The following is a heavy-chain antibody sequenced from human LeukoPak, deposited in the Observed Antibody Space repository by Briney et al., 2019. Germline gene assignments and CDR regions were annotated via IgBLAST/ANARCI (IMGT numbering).Heavy chain of an antibody. CDR2: IIPILGIA. CDR3: ARVGNMVRGVISFNPFDY. J-gene: IGHJ4*02. D-gene: IGHD3-10*01. Sequence: SVKVSCKASGGTFSSYAISWVRQAPGQGLEWMGRIIPILGIANYAQKFQGRVTITADKSTSTAYMELSSLRSEDTAVYYCARVGNMVRGVISFNPFDYWGQGTLVTVSS. CDR1: GGTFSSYA. V-gene: IGHV1-69*04.